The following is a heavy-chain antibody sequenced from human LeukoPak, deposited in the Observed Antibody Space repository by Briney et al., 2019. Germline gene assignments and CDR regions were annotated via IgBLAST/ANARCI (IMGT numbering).Heavy chain of an antibody. J-gene: IGHJ4*02. CDR3: ARDTSIFGVVIPYFDY. Sequence: ASVKVSCKASGYTFTGYYMHWVRQAPGQGLEWMGRINPNSGGTNYAQKFQGRVTMTRDTSISTAYMELSRLRSDDTAVYYCARDTSIFGVVIPYFDYWGQGTLVTVSS. D-gene: IGHD3-3*01. CDR2: INPNSGGT. CDR1: GYTFTGYY. V-gene: IGHV1-2*02.